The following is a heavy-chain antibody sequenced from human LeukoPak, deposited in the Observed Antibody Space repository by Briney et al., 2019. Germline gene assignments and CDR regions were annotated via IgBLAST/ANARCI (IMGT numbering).Heavy chain of an antibody. CDR2: ISAYNGNT. Sequence: GPVKVSCKASGYTFTSFGISWVRQAPGQGPEWMGWISAYNGNTNYVQKFQGRVTMTTDTSTSTAYMELRSLTSDDTAVYYCARVGSRFGELLSVQEHWGQGTLVTVSS. D-gene: IGHD3-10*01. J-gene: IGHJ1*01. V-gene: IGHV1-18*01. CDR3: ARVGSRFGELLSVQEH. CDR1: GYTFTSFG.